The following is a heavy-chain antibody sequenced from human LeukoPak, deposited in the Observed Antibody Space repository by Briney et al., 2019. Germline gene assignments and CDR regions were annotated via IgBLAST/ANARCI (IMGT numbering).Heavy chain of an antibody. CDR2: MNPNSGNT. D-gene: IGHD2-2*02. CDR1: GYTFTSYD. J-gene: IGHJ6*03. Sequence: ASVKVSCKASGYTFTSYDINWVRQATGQGLEWMGWMNPNSGNTGYAQKFQGRVTMTRDTSISTAYMELSRLRSDDTAVYYCARGDRYPYYYYYYMDVWGKGTTVTISS. CDR3: ARGDRYPYYYYYYMDV. V-gene: IGHV1-8*01.